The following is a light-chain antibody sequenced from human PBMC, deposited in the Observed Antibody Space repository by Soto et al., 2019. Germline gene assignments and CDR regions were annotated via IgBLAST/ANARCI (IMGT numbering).Light chain of an antibody. Sequence: EIVLTQSPATVSLSPGERATLSCWASQSLSSYLAGYQQKPGQAPRLLIYDASNRANGIPARFTGSGSGTDFTLTISSLEPEDFAVYFCQQRAGWPPTFGGGTKVEIK. J-gene: IGKJ4*01. CDR1: QSLSSY. CDR3: QQRAGWPPT. V-gene: IGKV3-11*01. CDR2: DAS.